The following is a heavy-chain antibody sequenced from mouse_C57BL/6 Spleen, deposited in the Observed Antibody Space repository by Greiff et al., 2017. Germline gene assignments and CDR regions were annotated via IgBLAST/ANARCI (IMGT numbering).Heavy chain of an antibody. D-gene: IGHD4-1*01. CDR3: ARLTGTPYYAMDY. V-gene: IGHV5-6*01. J-gene: IGHJ4*01. Sequence: EVQLQESGGDLVKPGGSLKLSCAASGFTFSSYGMSWVRQTPDKRLEWVATISSGGSYTYYPDSVKGRFTISRDNAKNTLYLQMSSLKSEDTAMYYWARLTGTPYYAMDYWGQGTSVTVSS. CDR2: ISSGGSYT. CDR1: GFTFSSYG.